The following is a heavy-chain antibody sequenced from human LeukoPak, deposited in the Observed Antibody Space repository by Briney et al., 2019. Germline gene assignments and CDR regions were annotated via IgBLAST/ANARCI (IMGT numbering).Heavy chain of an antibody. CDR3: ARPHESAGWRRLDY. Sequence: PSETLSLTCTVSGGSIGSYYWTWIRQPPGKGLGWIGYISSTRSTNHNPSLKSTVTIAIDTSKRLFSLKLSSVTAADTAVYYCARPHESAGWRRLDYWGRGTLVTVSS. J-gene: IGHJ4*02. CDR2: ISSTRST. V-gene: IGHV4-59*08. CDR1: GGSIGSYY. D-gene: IGHD2-8*02.